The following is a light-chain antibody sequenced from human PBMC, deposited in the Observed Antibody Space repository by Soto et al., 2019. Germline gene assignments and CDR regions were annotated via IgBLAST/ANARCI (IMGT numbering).Light chain of an antibody. CDR2: AAS. Sequence: IQMTQSPSTLSSSVGDRVTLTCRSSQGIRNDLGWYKQKPGKAPKLLSYAASSLQSGVPSRFRGSGSGTDFTLTISSLKPEDFETYYCLQDYNYPLTFGGGTKVDIK. CDR3: LQDYNYPLT. CDR1: QGIRND. V-gene: IGKV1-6*01. J-gene: IGKJ4*01.